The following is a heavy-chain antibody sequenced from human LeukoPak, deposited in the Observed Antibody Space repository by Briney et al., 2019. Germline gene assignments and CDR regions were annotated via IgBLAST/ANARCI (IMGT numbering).Heavy chain of an antibody. D-gene: IGHD1-26*01. CDR2: INWNGGST. CDR3: AKGTGRYGTFFDT. Sequence: GGSLRLSCAASGFTFDDYGMSWVRQAPGKGLEWVSGINWNGGSTGYADSVKGRFTISRDNSKNSLFLQMNSLRPEDTAFYYCAKGTGRYGTFFDTWGQGTLVTVSS. V-gene: IGHV3-20*04. CDR1: GFTFDDYG. J-gene: IGHJ4*02.